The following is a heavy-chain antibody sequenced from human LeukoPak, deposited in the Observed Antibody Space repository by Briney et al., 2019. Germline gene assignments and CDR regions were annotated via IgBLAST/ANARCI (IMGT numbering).Heavy chain of an antibody. J-gene: IGHJ4*02. CDR2: INAGNGNT. CDR1: GYTFTGYY. CDR3: ATSEGRDSSGWHPPFDY. D-gene: IGHD6-19*01. Sequence: ASVKVSCKASGYTFTGYYMHWVRQAPGQRLEWMGWINAGNGNTKYSQEFQGRVTITRDTSASTVHMELRSLRSEDMAVYYCATSEGRDSSGWHPPFDYWGQGTLVSVSS. V-gene: IGHV1-3*03.